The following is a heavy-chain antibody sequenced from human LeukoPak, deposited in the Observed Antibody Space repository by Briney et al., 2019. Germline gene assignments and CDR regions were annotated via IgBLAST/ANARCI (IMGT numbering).Heavy chain of an antibody. Sequence: GGSLRLSCAASGFTFSNAWMSWVRQAPGKGLEWVGRIKRKTDSGTTDYAAPVNGRFTISRDDSKNTLYLQMNSLKTEDTAVYYCARHEDDGAAATYYYYGMDVWGQGTTVTVSS. CDR1: GFTFSNAW. CDR2: IKRKTDSGTT. D-gene: IGHD6-13*01. V-gene: IGHV3-15*01. J-gene: IGHJ6*02. CDR3: ARHEDDGAAATYYYYGMDV.